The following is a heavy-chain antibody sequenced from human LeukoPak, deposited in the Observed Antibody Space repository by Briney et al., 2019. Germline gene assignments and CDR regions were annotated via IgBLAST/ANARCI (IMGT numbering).Heavy chain of an antibody. V-gene: IGHV3-7*01. CDR3: ASSYFDNSLHAYDI. Sequence: GGSLRLSCAASGFTFRSYWMDWVRQAPGKGLEWVANIKQDGSEMYYVDSVRGRFTISRDNTKNSLFLHMSSLRVEDTAVYFCASSYFDNSLHAYDIWGQGTMVTVSS. CDR1: GFTFRSYW. D-gene: IGHD3-22*01. J-gene: IGHJ3*02. CDR2: IKQDGSEM.